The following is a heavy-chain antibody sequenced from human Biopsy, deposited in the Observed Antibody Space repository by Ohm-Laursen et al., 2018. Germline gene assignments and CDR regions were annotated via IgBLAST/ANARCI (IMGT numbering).Heavy chain of an antibody. V-gene: IGHV3-74*01. CDR1: GLTFSTYW. J-gene: IGHJ4*02. Sequence: SLRLSCAASGLTFSTYWMHWVRQAPGKGLVWVSRINRDERSTSYADFVKGRFTISRDNAKNTLYLQMNSLRAEDTAVYYCARGGAGGGDYWGQGTLVTVSS. CDR2: INRDERST. CDR3: ARGGAGGGDY. D-gene: IGHD2-15*01.